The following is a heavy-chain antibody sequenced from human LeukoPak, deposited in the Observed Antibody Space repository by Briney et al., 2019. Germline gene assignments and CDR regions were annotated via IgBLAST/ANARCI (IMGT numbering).Heavy chain of an antibody. CDR3: ARGKYQLLATGWFDP. J-gene: IGHJ5*02. Sequence: SQTLSLTCAVSGGSISSGGYSWSWIRQPPGKGLEWIGYIYHSGSTYYNPSLKSRVTISVDRSKNQFSLKLSSVTAADTAVYYCARGKYQLLATGWFDPWGQGTLVTVSS. V-gene: IGHV4-30-2*01. D-gene: IGHD2-2*01. CDR1: GGSISSGGYS. CDR2: IYHSGST.